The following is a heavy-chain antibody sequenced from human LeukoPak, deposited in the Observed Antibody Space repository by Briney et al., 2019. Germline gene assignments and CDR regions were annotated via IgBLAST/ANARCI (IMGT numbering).Heavy chain of an antibody. J-gene: IGHJ4*02. CDR2: ISAYNGNT. CDR3: ARDQVSLSGVYGSSWEFDY. D-gene: IGHD6-13*01. V-gene: IGHV1-18*01. CDR1: GYTFTSYG. Sequence: ASVKVSCKASGYTFTSYGISWVRQAPGQWLEWMGWISAYNGNTNYAQKLQGRVTMTRDMSTSTVYMELSSLRSEDTAVYYCARDQVSLSGVYGSSWEFDYWGQGTLVTVSS.